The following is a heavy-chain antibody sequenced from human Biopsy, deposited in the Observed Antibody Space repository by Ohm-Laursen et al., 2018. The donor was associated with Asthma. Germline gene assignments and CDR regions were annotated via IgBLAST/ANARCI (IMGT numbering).Heavy chain of an antibody. V-gene: IGHV1-69*06. D-gene: IGHD6-13*01. J-gene: IGHJ6*02. CDR1: GGTFGNYA. CDR3: TSPSSSREILYYYYNMDI. CDR2: ISPVFGST. Sequence: SVKASCKASGGTFGNYAISWVRQAPGLGLEWMGGISPVFGSTNIAQKFQGRVTISADIFTKTAYLEVSSLRSNDTAVYYCTSPSSSREILYYYYNMDIWGQGTTVTV.